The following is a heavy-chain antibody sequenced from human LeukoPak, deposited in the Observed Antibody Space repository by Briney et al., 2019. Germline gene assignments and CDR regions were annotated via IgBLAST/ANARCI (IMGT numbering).Heavy chain of an antibody. CDR1: GFTFSSYW. V-gene: IGHV3-53*01. J-gene: IGHJ4*02. CDR3: ARDHHCGGDCYEDY. CDR2: IYSGGST. Sequence: GGSLRLSCAASGFTFSSYWMHWVRQAPGKGLEWVSVIYSGGSTYYADSVKGRFTISRDNSKNTLYLQMNSLRAEDTAVYYCARDHHCGGDCYEDYWGQGTLVTVSS. D-gene: IGHD2-21*02.